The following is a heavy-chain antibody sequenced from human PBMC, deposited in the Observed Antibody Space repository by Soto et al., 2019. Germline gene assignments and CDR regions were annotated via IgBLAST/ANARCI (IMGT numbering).Heavy chain of an antibody. D-gene: IGHD6-19*01. CDR1: GFTFSSYA. Sequence: GGSLRLSCAASGFTFSSYAMSWVRQAPGKGLEWVSAISGSGGSTYYADSVKGRFTISRDNSKNTLYLQMNSLRAEDTAVYYCAKDGPETYSSGWLGELDYWGQGTLVTVSS. CDR2: ISGSGGST. J-gene: IGHJ4*02. V-gene: IGHV3-23*01. CDR3: AKDGPETYSSGWLGELDY.